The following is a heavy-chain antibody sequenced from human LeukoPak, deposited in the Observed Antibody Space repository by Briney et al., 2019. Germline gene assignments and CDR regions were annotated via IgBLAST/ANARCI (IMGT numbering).Heavy chain of an antibody. Sequence: ASVKVSCKASGYTFTGYYMHWVRQAPGQGLEWMGWINPNSGGTNYAQKFQGRVTMTRDTSISTAYMELSRLRSDDTAVYYCAREMTTVTPTAFDIWGQGTMVTVSS. CDR1: GYTFTGYY. D-gene: IGHD4-17*01. CDR3: AREMTTVTPTAFDI. J-gene: IGHJ3*02. CDR2: INPNSGGT. V-gene: IGHV1-2*02.